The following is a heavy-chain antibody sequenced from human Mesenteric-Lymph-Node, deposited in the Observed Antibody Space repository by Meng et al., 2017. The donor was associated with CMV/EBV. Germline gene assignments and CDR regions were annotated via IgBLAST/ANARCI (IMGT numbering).Heavy chain of an antibody. CDR3: AREYYDILTGYSTIHTYLDY. D-gene: IGHD3-9*01. V-gene: IGHV3-23*01. CDR1: GFTFSYYA. CDR2: ISGSGGST. Sequence: GGSLRLSCAASGFTFSYYAMTWVRQAPGKGLEWVSVISGSGGSTYYADSVKGRFTISRDNSKNTLYLQMNSLRAEDTAVYYCAREYYDILTGYSTIHTYLDYWGQGTLVTVSS. J-gene: IGHJ4*02.